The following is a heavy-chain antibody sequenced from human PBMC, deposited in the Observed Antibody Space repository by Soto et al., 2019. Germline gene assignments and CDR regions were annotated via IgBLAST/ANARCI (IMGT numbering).Heavy chain of an antibody. CDR2: ITTSSAYI. CDR1: GFTFNTYD. Sequence: EVQLVESGGGLVKPGGSLRLSCAASGFTFNTYDMNWVRQAPGKGREWVSSITTSSAYIYYADSLKGRITISRDNAKNSQFMQMNSLRAEDTAVYYCVRSGTARLLRHSWFDTWGQGTLVTVSS. J-gene: IGHJ5*02. CDR3: VRSGTARLLRHSWFDT. V-gene: IGHV3-21*01. D-gene: IGHD2-21*01.